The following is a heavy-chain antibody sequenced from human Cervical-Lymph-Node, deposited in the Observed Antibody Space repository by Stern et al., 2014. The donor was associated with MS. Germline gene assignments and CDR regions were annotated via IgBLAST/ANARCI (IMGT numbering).Heavy chain of an antibody. CDR3: ARGNFRGRWLVLSDT. CDR2: TSSRGNTI. J-gene: IGHJ5*02. Sequence: KLVQSGGGLVKPGGSLRLSCAASGFTFSDYYMGWIRQAPGKGLDYISYTSSRGNTIYHADSVKGRFTISRDNTKNSLFLQMNSLRDDDTAVYYCARGNFRGRWLVLSDTWGQGTLVTVSS. D-gene: IGHD6-19*01. CDR1: GFTFSDYY. V-gene: IGHV3-11*01.